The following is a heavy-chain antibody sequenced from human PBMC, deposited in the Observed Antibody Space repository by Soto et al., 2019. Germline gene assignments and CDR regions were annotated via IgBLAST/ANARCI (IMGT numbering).Heavy chain of an antibody. CDR1: GGTFSSYA. V-gene: IGHV1-69*06. D-gene: IGHD3-22*01. CDR2: IIPIFGTA. CDR3: ARPNRQWLPPARDYYYGMDV. J-gene: IGHJ6*02. Sequence: QVQLVQSGAEVKKPGSSVKVSCKASGGTFSSYAISWVRQAPGQGLEWMGGIIPIFGTANYAQKVQGRVTIAAYKATSEDYVELGRLRSEDTAVYYCARPNRQWLPPARDYYYGMDVWGQGTTVTVSS.